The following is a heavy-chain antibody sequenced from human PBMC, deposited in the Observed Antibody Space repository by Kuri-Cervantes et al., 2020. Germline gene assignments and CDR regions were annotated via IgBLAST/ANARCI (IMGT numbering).Heavy chain of an antibody. CDR1: GGSISSYY. Sequence: SETLSLTCTVSGGSISSYYWSWIRQPPGKGLEWIGYIYYSGSTNYNPSLKSRVTISVDTSKNQFSLKLSSVTAADTAVYYCVRASCGGDCYSAPPLIDYWGQGTLVTVSS. CDR2: IYYSGST. CDR3: VRASCGGDCYSAPPLIDY. D-gene: IGHD2-21*02. J-gene: IGHJ4*02. V-gene: IGHV4-59*01.